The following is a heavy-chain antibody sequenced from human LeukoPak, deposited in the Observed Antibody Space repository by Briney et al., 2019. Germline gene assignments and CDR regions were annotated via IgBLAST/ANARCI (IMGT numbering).Heavy chain of an antibody. CDR3: ARDYVYYGPRISRWFDP. CDR1: GGSISSSSYY. Sequence: PSETLSLTCTVSGGSISSSSYYWSWIRQPPGKGLEWIGYIYYSGSTYYNPSLKSRVTISVDTSKNQFSLKLSSVTAADTAVYYCARDYVYYGPRISRWFDPWGQGTLVTVSS. J-gene: IGHJ5*02. CDR2: IYYSGST. V-gene: IGHV4-30-4*01. D-gene: IGHD3-10*01.